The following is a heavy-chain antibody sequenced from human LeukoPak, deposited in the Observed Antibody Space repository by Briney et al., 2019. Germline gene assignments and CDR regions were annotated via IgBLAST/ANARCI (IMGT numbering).Heavy chain of an antibody. J-gene: IGHJ4*02. CDR2: ISGSGGST. V-gene: IGHV3-23*01. CDR1: GFTFSSYA. Sequence: PGGSLRLSCAASGFTFSSYAMSWVRQAPGKGLEWVSAISGSGGSTYYADSVKGRFTISRDNSKNTLYLQMNSLRAEDTAAYYCAREGLLWFGELFDYWGQGTLVTVSS. CDR3: AREGLLWFGELFDY. D-gene: IGHD3-10*01.